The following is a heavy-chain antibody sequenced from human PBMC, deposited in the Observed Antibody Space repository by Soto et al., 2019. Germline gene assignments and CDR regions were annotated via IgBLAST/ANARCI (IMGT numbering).Heavy chain of an antibody. CDR3: AKSPPSIAARPSWFDP. J-gene: IGHJ5*02. D-gene: IGHD6-6*01. CDR1: GFTFISYA. Sequence: PWGSLRLSCSASGFTFISYAMSWVRQAPGKGLEWVSAISGSGGSTYYADSVKGRFTISRDNSKNTLYLQMNSLRAEDTAVYYCAKSPPSIAARPSWFDPWGQGNLVTVSS. CDR2: ISGSGGST. V-gene: IGHV3-23*01.